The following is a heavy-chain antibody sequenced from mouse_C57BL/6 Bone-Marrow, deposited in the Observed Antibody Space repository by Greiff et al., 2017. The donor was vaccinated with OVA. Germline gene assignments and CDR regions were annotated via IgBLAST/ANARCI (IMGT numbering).Heavy chain of an antibody. CDR1: GFTFSSYA. V-gene: IGHV5-4*01. CDR3: ARETPNCDTAMDN. CDR2: ISDGGSYT. Sequence: EVMLVESGGGLVKPGGSLKLSCAASGFTFSSYAMSWVRQTPEKRLEWVATISDGGSYTYYPDNVKGRFTISRDNATNTLYLQMSHLKSEDTAMYNCARETPNCDTAMDNWGQGTAVTVSS. J-gene: IGHJ4*01. D-gene: IGHD4-1*01.